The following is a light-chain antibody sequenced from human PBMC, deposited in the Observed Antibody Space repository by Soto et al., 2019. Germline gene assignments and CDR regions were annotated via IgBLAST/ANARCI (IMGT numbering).Light chain of an antibody. J-gene: IGLJ3*02. CDR2: SDS. Sequence: QSVLTQPPSASGTPGQRVTISCSGISSNIGSNSVNWYQQLPGTAPKLLMYSDSQRPSGVPDRFSGSKSGTSASLAISGLQSEDEADYHCATWDDSRNVPLFGGGTKVTVL. CDR3: ATWDDSRNVPL. CDR1: SSNIGSNS. V-gene: IGLV1-44*01.